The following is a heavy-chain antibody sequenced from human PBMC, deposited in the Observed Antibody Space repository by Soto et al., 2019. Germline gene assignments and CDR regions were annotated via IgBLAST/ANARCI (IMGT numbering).Heavy chain of an antibody. CDR1: GYTFTSYD. CDR3: ARRGYSYGFAFYYYYMDV. D-gene: IGHD5-18*01. CDR2: MNPNSGNT. V-gene: IGHV1-8*01. Sequence: ASVKVSCKASGYTFTSYDINWVRQATGQGLEWMGWMNPNSGNTGYAQKFQGRVTMTRNTSISTAYMELSSLRSEDTAVYYCARRGYSYGFAFYYYYMDVWGKGTTVTVSS. J-gene: IGHJ6*03.